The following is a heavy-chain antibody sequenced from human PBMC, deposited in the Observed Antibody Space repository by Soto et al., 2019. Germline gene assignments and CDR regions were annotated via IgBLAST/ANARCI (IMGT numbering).Heavy chain of an antibody. J-gene: IGHJ4*02. CDR1: GYTFANYW. D-gene: IGHD3-22*01. Sequence: PGESLKISCESSGYTFANYWIGWVRQVPGKGLEWVAIIYPSDSRTIYSPSFQGQVTISADKSINTAYLQWSRLKASDTAIYYCARQRLWGTSGYYYFENWGQGTLVTVSS. CDR3: ARQRLWGTSGYYYFEN. CDR2: IYPSDSRT. V-gene: IGHV5-51*01.